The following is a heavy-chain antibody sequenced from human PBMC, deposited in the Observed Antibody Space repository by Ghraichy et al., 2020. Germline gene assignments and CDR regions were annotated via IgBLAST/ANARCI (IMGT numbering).Heavy chain of an antibody. Sequence: GGSLRLSCAASGFTFSSYSMNWVRQAPGKGLEWVSSISSSSSYIYYADSVKGRFTISRDNAKNSLYLQMNSLRAEDTAVYYCARIQWLGGGDYWGQGTLVTVSS. CDR1: GFTFSSYS. CDR2: ISSSSSYI. CDR3: ARIQWLGGGDY. D-gene: IGHD6-19*01. V-gene: IGHV3-21*01. J-gene: IGHJ4*02.